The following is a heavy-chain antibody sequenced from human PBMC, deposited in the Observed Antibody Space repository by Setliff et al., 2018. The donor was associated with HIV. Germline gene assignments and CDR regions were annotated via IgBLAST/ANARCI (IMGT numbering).Heavy chain of an antibody. CDR2: ISQSGSA. Sequence: PLETLSLTCAVYGGSLTASYYNWFRQPPGKGLEWIGDISQSGSASYNPSLKSRVTISIDTSENRFSLKLNSVTAADTAVYYCARALYYDILTGYYNHPFDYWGQGTLVTVSS. CDR3: ARALYYDILTGYYNHPFDY. D-gene: IGHD3-9*01. CDR1: GGSLTASY. J-gene: IGHJ4*02. V-gene: IGHV4-34*01.